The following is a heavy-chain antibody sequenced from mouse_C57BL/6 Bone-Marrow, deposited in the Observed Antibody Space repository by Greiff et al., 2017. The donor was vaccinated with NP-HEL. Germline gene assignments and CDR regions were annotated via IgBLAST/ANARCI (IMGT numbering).Heavy chain of an antibody. CDR3: ARGYSGPWYFDV. Sequence: QVQLKQPGAELVKPGASVKLSCKASGYTFTSYWMHWVKQRPGQGLEWIGMIHPNSGSTNYNEKFKSKATLTVDKSSSTAYMQLSSLTSEDSAVYYCARGYSGPWYFDVWGTGTTVTVSS. J-gene: IGHJ1*03. CDR2: IHPNSGST. V-gene: IGHV1-64*01. CDR1: GYTFTSYW. D-gene: IGHD1-1*02.